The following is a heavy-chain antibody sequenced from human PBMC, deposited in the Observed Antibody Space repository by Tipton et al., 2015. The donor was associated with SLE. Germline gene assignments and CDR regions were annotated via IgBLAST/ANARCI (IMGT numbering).Heavy chain of an antibody. J-gene: IGHJ4*02. V-gene: IGHV4-34*01. CDR2: INHSGST. D-gene: IGHD4-17*01. CDR3: ARGLYGDAPAY. Sequence: TLSLTCAVYGGSFSGYYWSWVRQPPGKGLEWIGEINHSGSTNYKPSLKSRVSISVDTSKNQFSLKVISVTAADTAIYYCARGLYGDAPAYWGQGTLVTVT. CDR1: GGSFSGYY.